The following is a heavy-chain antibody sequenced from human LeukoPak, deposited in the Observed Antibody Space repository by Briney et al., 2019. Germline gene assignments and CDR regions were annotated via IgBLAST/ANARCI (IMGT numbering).Heavy chain of an antibody. V-gene: IGHV4-59*01. J-gene: IGHJ4*02. CDR1: GASIRNYY. Sequence: PSETLSLTCSVSGASIRNYYWSWIRQPPGKGLEWIGYMFHSGDTKYNPSLKSRVIISVDTSKSQFSLKLKSVTAADTAVYYCARGGQDTATPRVFDYWGQGTLVTVSS. CDR2: MFHSGDT. D-gene: IGHD5-18*01. CDR3: ARGGQDTATPRVFDY.